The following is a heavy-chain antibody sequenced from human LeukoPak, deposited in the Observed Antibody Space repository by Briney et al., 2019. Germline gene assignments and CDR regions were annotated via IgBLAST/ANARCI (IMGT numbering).Heavy chain of an antibody. V-gene: IGHV3-21*01. Sequence: GGSLRLSCAASGFTFRTYSMNWVRQAPGKGLEWVSSISTTSSYFYYADSVKGRFTISRDNAKNALFLQMISLRAEDTAVYYCARVGPPSYAMDVGGQGTTGTVS. D-gene: IGHD3-16*01. CDR1: GFTFRTYS. J-gene: IGHJ6*02. CDR3: ARVGPPSYAMDV. CDR2: ISTTSSYF.